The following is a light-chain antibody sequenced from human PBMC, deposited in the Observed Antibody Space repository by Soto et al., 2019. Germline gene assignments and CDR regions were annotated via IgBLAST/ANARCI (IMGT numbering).Light chain of an antibody. J-gene: IGKJ1*01. CDR3: QQSFSTPPT. CDR1: QSISTY. V-gene: IGKV1-39*01. Sequence: DIQMTQSPSSLSASVGDRVTITCRASQSISTYLHWYQQKSGEAPKLLIYAASHLQSGVPSRFSGSGSGTEFTLTISSLQPEDFATYYCQQSFSTPPTFGQGTKVDIK. CDR2: AAS.